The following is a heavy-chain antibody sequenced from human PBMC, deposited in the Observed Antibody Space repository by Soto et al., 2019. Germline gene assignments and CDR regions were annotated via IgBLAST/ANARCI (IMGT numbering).Heavy chain of an antibody. V-gene: IGHV4-59*01. J-gene: IGHJ4*02. CDR2: IYYSGST. CDR1: GGSISSYY. Sequence: SETLSLTCTVSGGSISSYYWSWIRQPPGKGLEWIGYIYYSGSTNYNPSLKSRVTISVDTSKNQFSLKLSSVTAEDTAVYYCAREGGLGYSYGYIDYWGQGTLVTVSS. D-gene: IGHD5-18*01. CDR3: AREGGLGYSYGYIDY.